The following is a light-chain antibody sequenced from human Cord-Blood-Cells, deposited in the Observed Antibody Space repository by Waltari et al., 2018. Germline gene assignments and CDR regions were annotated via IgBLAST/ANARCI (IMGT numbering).Light chain of an antibody. V-gene: IGLV2-14*01. J-gene: IGLJ3*02. CDR1: SSDVGGYNY. Sequence: QSALTQPAAVSGSPGPPITISCTGTSSDVGGYNYVSWYHQHPGKAPKLRIYDVNNRPSGVSNRFSGSKSGNTASLTISGLQAEDEADYYCSSYTSSSTLVFGGGTKLTVL. CDR2: DVN. CDR3: SSYTSSSTLV.